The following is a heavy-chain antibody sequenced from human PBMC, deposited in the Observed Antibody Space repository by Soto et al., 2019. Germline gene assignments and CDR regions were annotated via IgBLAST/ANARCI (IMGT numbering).Heavy chain of an antibody. CDR1: GYTFTSYA. D-gene: IGHD2-15*01. Sequence: ASVKVSCKASGYTFTSYAMHWVRQAPGQRLEWMGWINAGNGNTKYSQKFQGRVTITRDTSASTAYMELSSLRSEDTAVYYCARGAVVVVAATGRYYYYMDVWGKGTTVTVSS. CDR3: ARGAVVVVAATGRYYYYMDV. V-gene: IGHV1-3*01. J-gene: IGHJ6*03. CDR2: INAGNGNT.